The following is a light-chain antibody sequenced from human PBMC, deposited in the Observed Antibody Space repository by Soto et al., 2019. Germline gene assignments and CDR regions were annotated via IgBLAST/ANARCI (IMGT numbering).Light chain of an antibody. CDR3: MEGLQTLPT. CDR2: LGS. CDR1: QSLLHSDGYNY. V-gene: IGKV2-28*01. Sequence: DIVMTQSPLSLPVTPGEPASISCRSSQSLLHSDGYNYFDWYVQKPGQSPRLLIYLGSKRASAIPVRFSGSGSGTDFKLKISRVEADDVGGYYCMEGLQTLPTFGPGTKVAIK. J-gene: IGKJ3*01.